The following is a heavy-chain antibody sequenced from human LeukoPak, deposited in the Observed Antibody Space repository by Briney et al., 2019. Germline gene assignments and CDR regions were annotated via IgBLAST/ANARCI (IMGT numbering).Heavy chain of an antibody. CDR1: GFTFSSYW. CDR2: IKQDGSEK. J-gene: IGHJ4*02. CDR3: ASFYASAHFDY. V-gene: IGHV3-7*01. Sequence: GGSLRLSCAASGFTFSSYWMSWVRQAPGKGLEWVANIKQDGSEKYYVDSVKGRFTISRDNAKNSLYLQMNSLRAEDTAVYYCASFYASAHFDYWGQGTLVTVSS. D-gene: IGHD4-17*01.